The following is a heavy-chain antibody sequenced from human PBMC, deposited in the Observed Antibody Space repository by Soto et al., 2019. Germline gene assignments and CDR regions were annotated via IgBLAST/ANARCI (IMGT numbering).Heavy chain of an antibody. V-gene: IGHV4-34*01. Sequence: SETLSLTCAVYGGSFSGYYWSLIRQPPGKGLEWIGEINHSGSTNYNPSLKSRVTISVDTSKNQFSLKMSSVTAADTAVYYCNLAEVGVNPFDYWGQGTRENVSS. CDR2: INHSGST. J-gene: IGHJ4*02. D-gene: IGHD1-26*01. CDR1: GGSFSGYY. CDR3: NLAEVGVNPFDY.